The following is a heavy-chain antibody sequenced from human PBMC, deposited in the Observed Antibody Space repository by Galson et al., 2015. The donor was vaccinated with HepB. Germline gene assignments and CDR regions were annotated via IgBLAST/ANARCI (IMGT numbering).Heavy chain of an antibody. J-gene: IGHJ6*02. Sequence: QSGAEVKKPGESLKISCKGSGYSFTSYWIGWVLQMPGKGLEWMGIIYPGDSDTRYSPSFQGQVTISADKSISTAYLQWSSLKASDTAMYYCARQAQPAAFYYYGMDVWGQGTTVTVSS. CDR3: ARQAQPAAFYYYGMDV. CDR1: GYSFTSYW. CDR2: IYPGDSDT. V-gene: IGHV5-51*01. D-gene: IGHD2-2*01.